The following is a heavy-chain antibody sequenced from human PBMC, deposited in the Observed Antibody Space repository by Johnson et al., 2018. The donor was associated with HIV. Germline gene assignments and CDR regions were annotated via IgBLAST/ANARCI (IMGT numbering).Heavy chain of an antibody. V-gene: IGHV3-11*04. D-gene: IGHD3-16*01. CDR2: ISSSGSTI. CDR1: GLTFSDYD. Sequence: HVQLVESGGGLVKPGGSLRLSCAASGLTFSDYDMSWIRQAPGKGLEWVSYISSSGSTIYYADSVEGRFTISRDNSKNTLYLQMGSLRAEDMAVYYCARDPLENDYIWGQGTMVTVSS. J-gene: IGHJ3*01. CDR3: ARDPLENDYI.